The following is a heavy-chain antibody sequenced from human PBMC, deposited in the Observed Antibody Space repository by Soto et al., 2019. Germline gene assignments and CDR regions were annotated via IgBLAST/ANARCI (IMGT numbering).Heavy chain of an antibody. V-gene: IGHV4-39*01. CDR2: SSYNGGT. Sequence: SETLSLTCTVSADSSTVSNSYWGWLRQPPGKGLQWIGSSSYNGGTFYNPSLKGRVAISVDTSKKQSSLQVTSVTAADTAVYYCARHRIEVVWRGFDFWGQGSPVTVSS. J-gene: IGHJ4*02. D-gene: IGHD1-1*01. CDR1: ADSSTVSNSY. CDR3: ARHRIEVVWRGFDF.